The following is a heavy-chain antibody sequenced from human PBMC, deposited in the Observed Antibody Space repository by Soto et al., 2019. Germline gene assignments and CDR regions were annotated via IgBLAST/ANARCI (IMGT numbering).Heavy chain of an antibody. CDR1: GYTFTRYG. CDR2: ISGYNGDT. V-gene: IGHV1-18*01. J-gene: IGHJ3*02. CDR3: AGSGYYYQDDAFDI. Sequence: GASVKVSCKASGYTFTRYGISWVRQAPGQGLEWMGWISGYNGDTKYAQKFQGRVTMTVDTSTTTAYMELRSLTSDDRAVYYCAGSGYYYQDDAFDIWGQGTMVTVSS. D-gene: IGHD3-22*01.